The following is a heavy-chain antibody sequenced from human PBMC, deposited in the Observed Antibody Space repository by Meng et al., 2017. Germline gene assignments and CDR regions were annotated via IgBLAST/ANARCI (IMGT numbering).Heavy chain of an antibody. D-gene: IGHD6-6*01. CDR3: ARESMYNWFDP. CDR2: IYSGGST. Sequence: VQLEESGGGLVQPGGSLRLSCADSGFTFSSYAMSWVRQAPGKGLEWVSVIYSGGSTYYADSVKGRFTTSRDNSKNTLYLQMNSLRAEDMAVYYCARESMYNWFDPWGQGTLVTVSS. V-gene: IGHV3-66*02. CDR1: GFTFSSYA. J-gene: IGHJ5*02.